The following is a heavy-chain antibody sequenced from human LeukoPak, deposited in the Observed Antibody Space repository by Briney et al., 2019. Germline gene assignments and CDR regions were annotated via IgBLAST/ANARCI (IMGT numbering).Heavy chain of an antibody. CDR1: GYTFTSYD. CDR2: MNPNSGNT. Sequence: ASVKVSCKASGYTFTSYDINWVRQATGQGLEWMGWMNPNSGNTGYAQKFQGRVTMTRNTSISTAYMELNSLRSEDTAVYYCARGGCSSTSCYFYYYYMDVWGKGTTVTVSS. CDR3: ARGGCSSTSCYFYYYYMDV. D-gene: IGHD2-2*01. J-gene: IGHJ6*03. V-gene: IGHV1-8*01.